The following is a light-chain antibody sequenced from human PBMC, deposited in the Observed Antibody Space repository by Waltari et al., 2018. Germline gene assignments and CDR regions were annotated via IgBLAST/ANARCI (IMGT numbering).Light chain of an antibody. J-gene: IGLJ1*01. V-gene: IGLV2-23*01. CDR3: CSFAGRSTWV. CDR2: EAS. CDR1: SSDVGTYNL. Sequence: QSALTPPASVSGSPGQSIPVSRTGTSSDVGTYNLVSWYQHHPGKAPKLLIYEASKRPSGVSNRFSGSKSGNTASLTISGLQSEDEADYYCCSFAGRSTWVFGTGTKVTVL.